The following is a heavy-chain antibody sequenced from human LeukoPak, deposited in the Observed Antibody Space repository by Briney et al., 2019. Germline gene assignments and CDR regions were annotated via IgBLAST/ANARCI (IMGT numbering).Heavy chain of an antibody. J-gene: IGHJ4*02. Sequence: PSETLSLTCTVSGGSISSYYWSWIRQPPGKGLEWIGYIYYSGSTNYNPSLKSRVTISVDTSKNQFSLKLSSVTAADTAVYYCARRAVSVAAPFDYWGQGTLVTASS. V-gene: IGHV4-59*08. CDR1: GGSISSYY. D-gene: IGHD6-19*01. CDR3: ARRAVSVAAPFDY. CDR2: IYYSGST.